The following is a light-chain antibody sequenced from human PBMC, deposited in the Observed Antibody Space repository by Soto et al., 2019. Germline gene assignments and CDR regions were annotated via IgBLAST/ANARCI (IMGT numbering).Light chain of an antibody. V-gene: IGKV3-11*01. Sequence: EIVLTQSPATLSLSPGGRGTLSCRASQSVGRYLAWYQHKPGQAPRLLIYDTSNRAPGTPGRFGGSGSGTDFTLTISSLEPEDFAVYYCVQRSVWPWTVGQGTKVEV. CDR2: DTS. CDR1: QSVGRY. CDR3: VQRSVWPWT. J-gene: IGKJ1*01.